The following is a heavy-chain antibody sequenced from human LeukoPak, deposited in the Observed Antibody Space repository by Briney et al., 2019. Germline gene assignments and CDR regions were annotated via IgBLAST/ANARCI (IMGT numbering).Heavy chain of an antibody. J-gene: IGHJ4*02. Sequence: PSETLSLTCTVSGYSISSGYYWGWIRQPPGKGLEWLASIYHSGTIYYNPSLKSRVTIPVDTSKNQFSLKLTSVTAADTAVYYCARGLGRQQLVSPFDYWGQGTLVTVSS. D-gene: IGHD6-13*01. CDR3: ARGLGRQQLVSPFDY. CDR2: IYHSGTI. V-gene: IGHV4-38-2*02. CDR1: GYSISSGYY.